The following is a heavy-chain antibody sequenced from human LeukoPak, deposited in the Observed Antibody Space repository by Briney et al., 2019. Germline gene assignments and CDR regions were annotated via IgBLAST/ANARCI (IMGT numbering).Heavy chain of an antibody. CDR3: AKGSQRYSSSLGGPIDY. CDR1: GFTFDDYA. J-gene: IGHJ4*02. D-gene: IGHD6-13*01. V-gene: IGHV3-9*01. Sequence: GGSLRLSCAASGFTFDDYAMHWVRQAPGKGLEWVSGISWNSGSIGYADSVKGRFTTSRDNAKNSLYLQMNSLRAEDTALYYCAKGSQRYSSSLGGPIDYWGQGTLVTVCS. CDR2: ISWNSGSI.